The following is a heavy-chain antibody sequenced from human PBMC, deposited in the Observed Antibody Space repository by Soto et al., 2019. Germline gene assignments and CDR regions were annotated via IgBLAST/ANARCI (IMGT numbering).Heavy chain of an antibody. CDR3: ARGGSAAIHYYYYYYMDV. D-gene: IGHD2-2*01. V-gene: IGHV4-59*01. Sequence: PSETLSLTCTVSGGSISSYYWSWIRQPPGKGLEWIGYIYYSGSTNYNPSLKSRVTILVDTSKNQFSLKLSSVTAADTAVYYCARGGSAAIHYYYYYYMDVWGKGTTVTVSS. CDR2: IYYSGST. CDR1: GGSISSYY. J-gene: IGHJ6*03.